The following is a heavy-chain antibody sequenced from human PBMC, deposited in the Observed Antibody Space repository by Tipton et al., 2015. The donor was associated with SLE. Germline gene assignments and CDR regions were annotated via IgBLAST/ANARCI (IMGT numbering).Heavy chain of an antibody. J-gene: IGHJ3*02. Sequence: TLSLTCTVSGGSISSYNWSWIRQPPGKGLEWIGEINHSGGTNYNPSLKSRVTISINTSKNQFSLNLSSVTAADTAVYFCARGVRYSSGQSAFDIWGQGTMVSVSS. V-gene: IGHV4-34*01. CDR1: GGSISSYN. CDR3: ARGVRYSSGQSAFDI. D-gene: IGHD6-25*01. CDR2: INHSGGT.